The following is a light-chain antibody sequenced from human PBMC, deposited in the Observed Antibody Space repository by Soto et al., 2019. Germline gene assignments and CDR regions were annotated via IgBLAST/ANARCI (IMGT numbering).Light chain of an antibody. V-gene: IGLV2-11*01. CDR3: CSYATSSPYV. CDR2: GVN. Sequence: QSVLTQPRSVSGSPGQSVTISCTGTSSDVGRYNYVSWYQHHPGKAPKLMIYGVNERPSGVPDRFSGSKSGNTASLTISGLQAEDEADYHCCSYATSSPYVFGPGTKLTVL. J-gene: IGLJ1*01. CDR1: SSDVGRYNY.